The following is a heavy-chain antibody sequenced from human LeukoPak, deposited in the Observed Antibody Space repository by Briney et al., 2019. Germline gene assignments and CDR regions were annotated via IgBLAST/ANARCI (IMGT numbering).Heavy chain of an antibody. CDR1: GYTFTSYA. J-gene: IGHJ5*02. CDR2: ISGSGGST. Sequence: SCKASGYTFTSYAMSWVRQAPGKGLEWVSAISGSGGSTYYADSVKGRFTISRDNSKNTLYLQMNSLRAEDTAVYYCANARYDFSPWWFDPWGQGTLVTVSS. CDR3: ANARYDFSPWWFDP. V-gene: IGHV3-23*01. D-gene: IGHD3-3*01.